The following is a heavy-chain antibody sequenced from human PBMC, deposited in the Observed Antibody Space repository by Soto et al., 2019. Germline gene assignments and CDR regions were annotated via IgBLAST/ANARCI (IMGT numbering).Heavy chain of an antibody. J-gene: IGHJ6*03. CDR1: GFTFSSYS. D-gene: IGHD5-12*01. CDR2: ISSSSSYI. CDR3: ARDNTPSPPQWLRSYYYYYMDV. V-gene: IGHV3-21*01. Sequence: EVQLVESGGGLVKPGGSLRLSCAASGFTFSSYSMNWVRQVPGKGLEWVSSISSSSSYIYYADSVKGRFTISRDNAKNSLYLQMNSLRAEDTAVYYCARDNTPSPPQWLRSYYYYYMDVWGKGTTVTVSS.